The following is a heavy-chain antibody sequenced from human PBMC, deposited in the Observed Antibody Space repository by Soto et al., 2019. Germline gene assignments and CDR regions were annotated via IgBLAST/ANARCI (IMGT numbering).Heavy chain of an antibody. CDR1: AYTFTSYA. J-gene: IGHJ4*02. CDR2: ISAYNGKT. V-gene: IGHV1-18*01. Sequence: QVQLVQSGAEVRKPGASVKVSCKASAYTFTSYAITWVRQAPGQGLEWVGWISAYNGKTNYAQKLQGRVTMTTDTSTTTAYMELRSLRSDDPGVYHCARDRVADTRWAYFAYWGQGTLVTVSS. D-gene: IGHD2-15*01. CDR3: ARDRVADTRWAYFAY.